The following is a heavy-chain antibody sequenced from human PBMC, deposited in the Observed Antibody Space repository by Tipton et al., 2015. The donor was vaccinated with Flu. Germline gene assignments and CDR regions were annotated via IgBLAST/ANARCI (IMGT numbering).Heavy chain of an antibody. J-gene: IGHJ4*02. CDR2: IGWNSGTR. CDR3: AKDLWSRYDSSGYCDS. CDR1: GFTFDDYA. D-gene: IGHD3-22*01. V-gene: IGHV3-9*01. Sequence: SLRLSCAASGFTFDDYAMHWVRQAPGKGLEWVSGIGWNSGTRGYADSVEGRFTISRDNAKNSLYLQMSSLRGGDTALYYCAKDLWSRYDSSGYCDSWGQGTQVTVSS.